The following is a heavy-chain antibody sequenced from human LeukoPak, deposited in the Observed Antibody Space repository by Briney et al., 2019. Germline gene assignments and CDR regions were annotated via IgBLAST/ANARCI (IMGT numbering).Heavy chain of an antibody. D-gene: IGHD1-26*01. CDR1: GFTFSSYW. J-gene: IGHJ4*02. CDR2: INSDGSST. CDR3: VSPYYD. Sequence: PGGSPRLSCAASGFTFSSYWMHWVRQAPGKGLVWVSLINSDGSSTSYADSVKGRFTISRDNAKNTLYLQMNSLRDEDTAVYYCVSPYYDWGQGTLVTVSS. V-gene: IGHV3-74*01.